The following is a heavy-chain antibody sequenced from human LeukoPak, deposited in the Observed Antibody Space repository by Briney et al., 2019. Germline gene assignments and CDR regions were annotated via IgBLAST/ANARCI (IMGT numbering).Heavy chain of an antibody. V-gene: IGHV3-7*03. CDR1: GFTFSSYW. D-gene: IGHD6-13*01. Sequence: GGSLRLSCAASGFTFSSYWMSWVRQAPGKGLEWVANIKQEGSEKYYVDSVKGRFTISRDNAKNSLFLQMNSLRAEDTAVYYCARRGNRLAGAGTDYWGQGTLVTVSS. CDR3: ARRGNRLAGAGTDY. CDR2: IKQEGSEK. J-gene: IGHJ4*02.